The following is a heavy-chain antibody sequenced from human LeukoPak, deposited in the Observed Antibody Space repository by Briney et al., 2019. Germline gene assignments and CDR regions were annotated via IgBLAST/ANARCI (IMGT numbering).Heavy chain of an antibody. CDR2: ISWNSGSI. J-gene: IGHJ6*03. Sequence: GRSLRLSCAASGFTFDDYAMHWVRQAPGKGLEWVSGISWNSGSIGYADSVKGRFTISRDNAKNSLYLQMNSLRTEDMALYYCAKAAAAYYYYYYMDVWGKGTTVTVSS. V-gene: IGHV3-9*03. CDR3: AKAAAAYYYYYYMDV. D-gene: IGHD6-13*01. CDR1: GFTFDDYA.